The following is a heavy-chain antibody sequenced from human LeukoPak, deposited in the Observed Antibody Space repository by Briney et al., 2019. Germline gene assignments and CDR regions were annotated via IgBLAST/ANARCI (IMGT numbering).Heavy chain of an antibody. CDR2: IYYSGST. J-gene: IGHJ4*02. CDR3: ARGLGDY. V-gene: IGHV4-59*01. D-gene: IGHD3-3*01. CDR1: GGSISSYY. Sequence: PSETLSLTCTVSGGSISSYYWSWIRQPPGKGLEWIGYIYYSGSTNYNPSLKSRVTISVDTSKNQFPLKLSSVTAADTAVYYCARGLGDYWGQGTLVTVSS.